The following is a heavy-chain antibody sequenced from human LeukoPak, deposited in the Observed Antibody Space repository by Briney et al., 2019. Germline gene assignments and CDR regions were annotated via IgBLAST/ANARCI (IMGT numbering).Heavy chain of an antibody. V-gene: IGHV4-59*08. CDR2: IYYSGST. J-gene: IGHJ4*02. CDR3: ARGPGDY. Sequence: KPSETLSLTCTVSGGSISTYYWTWIRQPPGKGLEWIGYIYYSGSTYYNPSLKSRVTISVDTSKNQFSLKLSSVTAADTAVYYCARGPGDYWGQGTLVTVSS. CDR1: GGSISTYY.